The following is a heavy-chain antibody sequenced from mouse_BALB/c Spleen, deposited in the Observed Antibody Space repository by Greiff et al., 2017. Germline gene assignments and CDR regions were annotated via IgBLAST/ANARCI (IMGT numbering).Heavy chain of an antibody. V-gene: IGHV5-12-2*01. D-gene: IGHD3-3*01. Sequence: EVKLVESGGGLVQPGGSLKLSCAASGFTFSSYTMSWVRQTPEKRLEWVAYISNGGGSTYYPDTVKGRFTISRDNAKNTLYLQMSSLKSEDTAMYYCARAGPYAMDYWGQGTSVTVSS. CDR1: GFTFSSYT. J-gene: IGHJ4*01. CDR2: ISNGGGST. CDR3: ARAGPYAMDY.